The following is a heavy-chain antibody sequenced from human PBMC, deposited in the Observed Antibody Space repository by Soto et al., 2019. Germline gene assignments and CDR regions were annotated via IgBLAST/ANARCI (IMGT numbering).Heavy chain of an antibody. D-gene: IGHD3-22*01. CDR2: ISYDGSNK. V-gene: IGHV3-30-3*01. Sequence: WGSLRLSCAASGFTFSDYNMHWVRQAPGKGLEWVTVISYDGSNKYYADSVKGRFTISRDNSKNKLNLQMNSLRPEDTAVYYCARDRTTYYYDSFDYWGQGTLV. CDR3: ARDRTTYYYDSFDY. J-gene: IGHJ4*02. CDR1: GFTFSDYN.